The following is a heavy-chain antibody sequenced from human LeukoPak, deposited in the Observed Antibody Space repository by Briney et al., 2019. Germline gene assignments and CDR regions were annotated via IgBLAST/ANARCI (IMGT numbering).Heavy chain of an antibody. Sequence: PGGSLRLSCAASGFIFSHYYMTWIRQAPGKGPEWVGFIRRKANGGTTEYAASVKGRFTISRDDSKSIAYLQMNSLKTEDTAVYYCTSGLYYDSWSDLFDYWGQGTLVTVSS. V-gene: IGHV3-49*03. CDR2: IRRKANGGTT. CDR1: GFIFSHYY. CDR3: TSGLYYDSWSDLFDY. J-gene: IGHJ4*02. D-gene: IGHD3-3*01.